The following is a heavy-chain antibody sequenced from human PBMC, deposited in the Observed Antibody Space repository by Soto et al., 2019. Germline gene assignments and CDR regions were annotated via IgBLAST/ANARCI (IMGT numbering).Heavy chain of an antibody. V-gene: IGHV4-59*01. CDR2: MYNTGST. D-gene: IGHD2-21*02. J-gene: IGHJ6*02. CDR3: ARDLWGYCGTDCYPLDV. CDR1: GGSISGYY. Sequence: SDTLSLSCTVSGGSISGYYWSWIRQPPGKGLEWIGYMYNTGSTVYNPSFKSRVTISVDTSKNQFSLKLNSVTAADTAVYYCARDLWGYCGTDCYPLDVWGQGTTVT.